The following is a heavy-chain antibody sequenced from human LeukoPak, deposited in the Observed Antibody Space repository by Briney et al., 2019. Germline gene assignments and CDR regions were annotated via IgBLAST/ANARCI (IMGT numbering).Heavy chain of an antibody. D-gene: IGHD3-16*01. CDR1: GGSISSGSYY. V-gene: IGHV4-61*02. CDR2: IYTSGST. CDR3: ARELGPHGGWFDP. J-gene: IGHJ5*02. Sequence: SGTLSLTCTVSGGSISSGSYYWSWIRQPAGKGLEWIGRIYTSGSTNYNPSLKSRVTISVDTSKNQFSLKLSSVTAADTAVYYCARELGPHGGWFDPWGQGTLVTVSS.